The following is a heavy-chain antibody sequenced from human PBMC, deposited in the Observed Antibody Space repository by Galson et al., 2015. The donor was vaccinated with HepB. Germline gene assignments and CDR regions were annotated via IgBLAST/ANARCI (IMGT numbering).Heavy chain of an antibody. Sequence: SLRLSCAASGFTFSSYGMHWVRQAPGKGLEWVAVISYDGSNKYYADSVKGRFTISRDNSKNTLYLQMNSLRAEDTAVYYCAKELSSSYGDYVFTPDAFDIWGQGTMVTVSS. CDR1: GFTFSSYG. J-gene: IGHJ3*02. CDR3: AKELSSSYGDYVFTPDAFDI. CDR2: ISYDGSNK. D-gene: IGHD4-17*01. V-gene: IGHV3-30*18.